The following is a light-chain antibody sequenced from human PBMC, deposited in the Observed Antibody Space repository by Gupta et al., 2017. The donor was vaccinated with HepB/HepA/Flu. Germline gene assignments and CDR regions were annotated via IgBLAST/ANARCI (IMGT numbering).Light chain of an antibody. V-gene: IGLV2-8*01. Sequence: QSALTQPPSASGSPGQSVTISCTGTTTDVGSYNYVSWYQQHPGKAPKLIIYEVTKRPSGVPDRFSGSKSGNTASLTVSGLQAEDEADYYCSSYAGSNDVVFGTGTKVTVL. CDR1: TTDVGSYNY. CDR2: EVT. CDR3: SSYAGSNDVV. J-gene: IGLJ1*01.